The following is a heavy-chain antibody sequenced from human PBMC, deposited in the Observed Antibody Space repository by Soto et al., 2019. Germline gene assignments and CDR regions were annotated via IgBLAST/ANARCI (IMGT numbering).Heavy chain of an antibody. D-gene: IGHD3-3*01. V-gene: IGHV4-31*03. CDR3: AREKWILRFRRFDP. CDR1: GGSISSGGYY. CDR2: IYYSGST. J-gene: IGHJ5*02. Sequence: TLSLTCTVSGGSISSGGYYWSWIRQHPGKGLEWIGYIYYSGSTYYNPSLKSRVTISVDTSKNQFSLKLSSVTAADTAVYYCAREKWILRFRRFDPWGQGTLVTVSS.